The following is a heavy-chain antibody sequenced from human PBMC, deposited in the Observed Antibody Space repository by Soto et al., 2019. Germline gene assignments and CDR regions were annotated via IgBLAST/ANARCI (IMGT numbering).Heavy chain of an antibody. V-gene: IGHV6-1*01. J-gene: IGHJ4*01. CDR3: ARGEQYSGRIFDY. CDR1: GDSVSSNSAG. CDR2: TYFRSKRYY. D-gene: IGHD1-26*01. Sequence: PSQTLSLTCAITGDSVSSNSAGWSCVRQSPSRGLEWLGRTYFRSKRYYEYAVSVRGRITINPDTSKTQYSLQLNSVTPEDTAVYFCARGEQYSGRIFDYWGQGTLVTVSS.